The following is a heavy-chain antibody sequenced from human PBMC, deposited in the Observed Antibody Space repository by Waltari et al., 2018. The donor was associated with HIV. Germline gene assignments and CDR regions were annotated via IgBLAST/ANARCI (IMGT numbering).Heavy chain of an antibody. CDR2: LNSDGSSR. CDR1: GSSVSNPW. CDR3: ARASHYIEFSTFDGDYYFDV. V-gene: IGHV3-74*01. Sequence: VQLVESGGGSIKTGGSLRLSCTASGSSVSNPWMDLVRQGPGKGLVWVARLNSDGSSRNYADAVKGRFVISRDNARNTVYLQLNSLRVEDTAMYFCARASHYIEFSTFDGDYYFDVWGRGTRVAVSS. D-gene: IGHD2-15*01. J-gene: IGHJ4*02.